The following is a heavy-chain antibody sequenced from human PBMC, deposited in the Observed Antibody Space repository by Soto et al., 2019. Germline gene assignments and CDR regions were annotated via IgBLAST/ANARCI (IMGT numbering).Heavy chain of an antibody. D-gene: IGHD2-21*02. CDR2: IIAYNGNT. CDR1: CYTFTSYG. CDR3: ARDWGCGGDCYSLSSAFDI. J-gene: IGHJ3*02. V-gene: IGHV1-18*04. Sequence: ASVNVTCKASCYTFTSYGISWVRQAPGQGLEWMGWIIAYNGNTNYAQKLQGRVTMTTDTSTSTAYMELRSLRSDDTAVYYCARDWGCGGDCYSLSSAFDIWGQGTMVT.